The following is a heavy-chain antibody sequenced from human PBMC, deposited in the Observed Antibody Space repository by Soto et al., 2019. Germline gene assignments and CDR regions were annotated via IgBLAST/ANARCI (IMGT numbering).Heavy chain of an antibody. Sequence: SETLSLTCTVSGGSISSYYWSWIRQPPGKGLEWIGYIYYSGSTNYNPSLKSRVTISVDTSKNQFSLKLSSVTAADTAVYYCARDSGYSYGRLYYYYYGMDVWGQGTTVTVSS. CDR2: IYYSGST. J-gene: IGHJ6*02. CDR1: GGSISSYY. V-gene: IGHV4-59*13. CDR3: ARDSGYSYGRLYYYYYGMDV. D-gene: IGHD5-18*01.